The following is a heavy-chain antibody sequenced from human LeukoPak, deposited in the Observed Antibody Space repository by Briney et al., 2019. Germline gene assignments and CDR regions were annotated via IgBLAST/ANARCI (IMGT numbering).Heavy chain of an antibody. J-gene: IGHJ4*02. D-gene: IGHD6-19*01. V-gene: IGHV3-23*01. CDR3: AKDSSGWYIEYYFDY. CDR1: GITFSNYA. CDR2: ISGSAHKI. Sequence: GGSLRLSCVASGITFSNYAVSWVRQAPEKGLDWVSVISGSAHKIRYADSVKGRFTISRDNSENTLYLQMNSLRAEDTAVYYCAKDSSGWYIEYYFDYWGQGTLVTVSS.